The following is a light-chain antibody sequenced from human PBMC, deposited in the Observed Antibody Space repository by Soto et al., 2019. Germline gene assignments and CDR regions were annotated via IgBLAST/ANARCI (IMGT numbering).Light chain of an antibody. CDR2: LNSDGSH. Sequence: QSVLTQSPSASASLGASVKLTCTLSSGHSSYAIAWHQQQPEKGPRYLMKLNSDGSHSKGDGIPDRFSGSSSGAVRYLTISSLQSKDEADYYCQTWGTGIQVFGGGTKLTVL. V-gene: IGLV4-69*01. CDR1: SGHSSYA. J-gene: IGLJ3*02. CDR3: QTWGTGIQV.